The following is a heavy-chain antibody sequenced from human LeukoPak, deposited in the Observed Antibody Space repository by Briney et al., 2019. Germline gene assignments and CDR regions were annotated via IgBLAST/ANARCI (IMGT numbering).Heavy chain of an antibody. Sequence: GGSLRLSCAASGFTFSGYTMKWVRQAPGKGLEWVSYISSSSSTIYYADSVKGRFTISRDNAKNSLYLQMNSLRAEDTAVYYCARVLMTINYDSGDTLDYWGQGTLVTVSS. V-gene: IGHV3-48*04. J-gene: IGHJ4*02. CDR1: GFTFSGYT. CDR3: ARVLMTINYDSGDTLDY. CDR2: ISSSSSTI. D-gene: IGHD4-17*01.